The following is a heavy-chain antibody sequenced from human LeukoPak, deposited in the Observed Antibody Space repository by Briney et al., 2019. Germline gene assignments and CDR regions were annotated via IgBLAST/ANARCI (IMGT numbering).Heavy chain of an antibody. CDR3: ATFSYSSGWYYFDY. J-gene: IGHJ4*02. CDR1: GLTFSNAW. Sequence: PGGSLRLSCVASGLTFSNAWMSWVRQAPGKGLEWVGFIRSKAYGGTAEYAASVKGRFTISRDDSKSIAYLQMNSLKTEDTAVYYCATFSYSSGWYYFDYWGQGTLVTVSS. CDR2: IRSKAYGGTA. D-gene: IGHD6-19*01. V-gene: IGHV3-49*04.